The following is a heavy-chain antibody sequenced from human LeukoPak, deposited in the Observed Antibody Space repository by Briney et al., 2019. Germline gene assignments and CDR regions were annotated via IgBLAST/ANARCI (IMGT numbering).Heavy chain of an antibody. D-gene: IGHD6-13*01. Sequence: ASVKVSCKASGYTFRGYYIHWVRQAPGQGLEWMGWINPNSGGTNYAQKFQGRVTMTRDTSISTAYMELSRLRSDDTAVYYCARGYPLSTTAAGTYFQHWGQGTLVTVSS. CDR3: ARGYPLSTTAAGTYFQH. CDR1: GYTFRGYY. J-gene: IGHJ1*01. CDR2: INPNSGGT. V-gene: IGHV1-2*02.